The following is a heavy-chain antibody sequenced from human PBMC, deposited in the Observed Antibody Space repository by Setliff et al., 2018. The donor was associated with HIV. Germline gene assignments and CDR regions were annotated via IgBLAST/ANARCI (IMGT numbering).Heavy chain of an antibody. D-gene: IGHD3-10*01. J-gene: IGHJ4*02. CDR1: GGSIGSTMSF. Sequence: LSLTCVVSGGSIGSTMSFWGWIRQPPGKGLEWIGYVYYTGTTYSYPSLKGRVSMSVDTSRNQFSLRLNSVTAADTSLYFCARGIRFGDLVPPYFDYWGQGISVTVSS. V-gene: IGHV4-39*01. CDR3: ARGIRFGDLVPPYFDY. CDR2: VYYTGTT.